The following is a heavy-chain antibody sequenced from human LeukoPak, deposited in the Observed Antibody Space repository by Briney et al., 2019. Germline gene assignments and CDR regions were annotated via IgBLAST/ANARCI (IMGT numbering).Heavy chain of an antibody. CDR1: GFTFSSYA. D-gene: IGHD3-22*01. J-gene: IGHJ4*02. V-gene: IGHV3-23*01. Sequence: GGSLRLSCAASGFTFSSYAMSWVRQAPGKGLEWVSAISGSGGSTYYADSVKGRFTISRDNSKNTLYLQMNSLRAEDTAVHYCAKDYYYDSSGYYGPDYWGQGTLVTVSS. CDR2: ISGSGGST. CDR3: AKDYYYDSSGYYGPDY.